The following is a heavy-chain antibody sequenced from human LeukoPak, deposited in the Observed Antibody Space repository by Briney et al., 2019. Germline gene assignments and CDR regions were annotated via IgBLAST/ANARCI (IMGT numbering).Heavy chain of an antibody. V-gene: IGHV1-2*02. D-gene: IGHD5-24*01. J-gene: IGHJ4*02. CDR2: INPNSGGT. CDR3: ARDAPVKGGYNFYREIDY. CDR1: GYTFTGYY. Sequence: ASVKVSCKASGYTFTGYYMHWVRQAPGQGLEWMGWINPNSGGTNYAQKFQGRVTMTRDTSISTAYMELSRLRSDDTAVYYCARDAPVKGGYNFYREIDYWGQGTLVTVSS.